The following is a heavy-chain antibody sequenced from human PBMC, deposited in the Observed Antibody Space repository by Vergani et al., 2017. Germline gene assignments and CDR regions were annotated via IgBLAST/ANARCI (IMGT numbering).Heavy chain of an antibody. D-gene: IGHD3-3*01. CDR3: AKGYYDFWSGYYDY. V-gene: IGHV3-9*01. Sequence: EVQLVESGGGLVQPGRSLRLSCAASGFTFDDYAMHWVRQAPGKGLEGVSGISWNSGSIGYADSVKGRFTISRDNAKNSLYLQMNSLRAEDTALYYCAKGYYDFWSGYYDYWGQGTLVTVSS. CDR1: GFTFDDYA. CDR2: ISWNSGSI. J-gene: IGHJ4*02.